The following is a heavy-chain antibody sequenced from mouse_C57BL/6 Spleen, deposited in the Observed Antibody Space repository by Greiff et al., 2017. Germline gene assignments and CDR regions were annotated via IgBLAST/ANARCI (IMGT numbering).Heavy chain of an antibody. D-gene: IGHD2-1*01. V-gene: IGHV1-53*01. Sequence: QVQLQQPGTELVQPGVSVKLSCKASGYTFTSYWMHWVKQRPGQGLEWIGNLNPSNGGTNYTEKFKSKATLTVAKSSSTAYMQLISLTSEDSAVYYCARISLYSLYFDYWGQGTTLTVSS. CDR3: ARISLYSLYFDY. J-gene: IGHJ2*01. CDR1: GYTFTSYW. CDR2: LNPSNGGT.